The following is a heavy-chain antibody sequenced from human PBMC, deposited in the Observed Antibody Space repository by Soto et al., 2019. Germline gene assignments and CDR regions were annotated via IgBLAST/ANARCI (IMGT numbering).Heavy chain of an antibody. CDR1: GFSFSTYS. CDR3: AREETAWPLAYGLDV. D-gene: IGHD2-21*02. CDR2: IGRRSDI. Sequence: PGGSLRLSCEASGFSFSTYSMHWVRQAPGKGLEWVSSIGRRSDIYYADSVKGRFTISRDNAKNSVSLQMNSLRDEDTAVDYCAREETAWPLAYGLDVWGQGTTVTVSS. V-gene: IGHV3-21*01. J-gene: IGHJ6*02.